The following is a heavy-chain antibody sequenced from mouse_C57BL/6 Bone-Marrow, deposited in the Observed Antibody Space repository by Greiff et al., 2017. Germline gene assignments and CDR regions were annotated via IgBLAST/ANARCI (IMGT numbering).Heavy chain of an antibody. CDR1: GFSLTSYG. J-gene: IGHJ1*03. CDR3: AKNYYGPNWYFDV. CDR2: IWRGGST. D-gene: IGHD1-1*01. V-gene: IGHV2-5*01. Sequence: QVQLQQSGPGLVQPSQSLSITCTVSGFSLTSYGVHWVRQSPGKGLEWLGVIWRGGSTDYNAAFMSRLSITKDNSKSQVFFKMNSLQADDTAIYCCAKNYYGPNWYFDVWGTGTTVTVSS.